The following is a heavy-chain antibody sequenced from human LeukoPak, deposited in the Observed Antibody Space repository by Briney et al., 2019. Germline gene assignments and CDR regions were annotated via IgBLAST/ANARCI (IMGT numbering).Heavy chain of an antibody. CDR1: GGSFSGYY. Sequence: SETLSLTCAVYGGSFSGYYWSWIRQPPGKGLEWIGEINHSGSTNYNPSLKSRVTISVDTSKNQFSLKLSSVTAADTAVYYCARAVADTAMVTWSWFDPWGQGTLVTVSS. CDR2: INHSGST. D-gene: IGHD5-18*01. CDR3: ARAVADTAMVTWSWFDP. J-gene: IGHJ5*02. V-gene: IGHV4-34*01.